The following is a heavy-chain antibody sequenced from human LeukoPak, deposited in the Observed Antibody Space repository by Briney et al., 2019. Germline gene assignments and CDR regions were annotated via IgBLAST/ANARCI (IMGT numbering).Heavy chain of an antibody. Sequence: SVKVPCKASGGTFSSYAISWVRQAPGQGLEWMGRIIPILGIANYAQKFQGRVTITADKSTSTAYMEPSSLRSEDTAVYYCARVASTGEGYYYYGMDVWGQGTTVTVSS. CDR3: ARVASTGEGYYYYGMDV. D-gene: IGHD7-27*01. CDR2: IIPILGIA. CDR1: GGTFSSYA. V-gene: IGHV1-69*04. J-gene: IGHJ6*02.